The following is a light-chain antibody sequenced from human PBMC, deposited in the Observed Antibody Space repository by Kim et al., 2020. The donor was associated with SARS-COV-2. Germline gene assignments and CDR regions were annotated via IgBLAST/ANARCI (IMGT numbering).Light chain of an antibody. V-gene: IGLV3-25*03. J-gene: IGLJ1*01. Sequence: SPGKTASITCSGDTLPEKQTYWYQQKSGQAPLLVIYKDNERPSGIPGRFSGSSSGTTVTLTISGVQAEDDADYYCQSADGSGTYVFGTGTKVTVL. CDR1: TLPEKQ. CDR2: KDN. CDR3: QSADGSGTYV.